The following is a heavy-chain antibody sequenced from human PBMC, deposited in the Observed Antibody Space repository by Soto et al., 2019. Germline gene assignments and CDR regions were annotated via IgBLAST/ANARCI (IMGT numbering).Heavy chain of an antibody. Sequence: QVQLVESGGGVVQPGRSLRLSCATSGFTYGHFGMHWARQAPGKGLEWVAVIWYDGSKKLYADSVKGRFTISRDDSKKTLDLQMNSLRVEDTAVYYCARDAYGTAGQGGAFDIWGQGTVVIVSS. CDR2: IWYDGSKK. CDR3: ARDAYGTAGQGGAFDI. V-gene: IGHV3-33*01. J-gene: IGHJ3*02. CDR1: GFTYGHFG. D-gene: IGHD3-10*01.